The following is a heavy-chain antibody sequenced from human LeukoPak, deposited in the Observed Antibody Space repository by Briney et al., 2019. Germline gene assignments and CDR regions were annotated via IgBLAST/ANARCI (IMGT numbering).Heavy chain of an antibody. J-gene: IGHJ4*02. CDR2: INPNSGGT. V-gene: IGHV1-2*02. CDR1: GYTFTGYY. Sequence: GASVKLSCKASGYTFTGYYMHWVRQAPGQGLEWMGWINPNSGGTNYAEKFQGRVTMTRDTSISTAYMELSRLRSDDTAVYYCARADSRSWPSWAYSSMGPYYWGQGTLVTVSS. CDR3: ARADSRSWPSWAYSSMGPYY. D-gene: IGHD6-13*01.